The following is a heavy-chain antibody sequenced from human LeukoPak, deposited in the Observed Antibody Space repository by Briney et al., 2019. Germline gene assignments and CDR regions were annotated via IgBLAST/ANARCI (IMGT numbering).Heavy chain of an antibody. J-gene: IGHJ4*02. CDR3: ASPDPDY. Sequence: SGGSLRLSCAASGFTFSSYSMNWVRQAPGKGLEWVSSISSSSSYIYYADSVEGRFTISRDNAKNSLYLQMNSLRVEDTAVYYCASPDPDYWGQGTLVTVSS. CDR2: ISSSSSYI. V-gene: IGHV3-21*01. CDR1: GFTFSSYS.